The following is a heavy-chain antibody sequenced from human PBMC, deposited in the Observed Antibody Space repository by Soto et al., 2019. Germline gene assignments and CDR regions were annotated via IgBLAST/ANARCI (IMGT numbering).Heavy chain of an antibody. D-gene: IGHD3-22*01. CDR2: ISFDGNNK. Sequence: EGSLRLSCAASGFTFSNYGMHWVRQAPGKGLEWVAIISFDGNNKYYSDSVKGRFTISRDNSKNMVFLQMNSLRPEDTAVYYCVKPKEHFYDSSPGETWGQGTPVTVSS. V-gene: IGHV3-30*18. CDR3: VKPKEHFYDSSPGET. CDR1: GFTFSNYG. J-gene: IGHJ5*02.